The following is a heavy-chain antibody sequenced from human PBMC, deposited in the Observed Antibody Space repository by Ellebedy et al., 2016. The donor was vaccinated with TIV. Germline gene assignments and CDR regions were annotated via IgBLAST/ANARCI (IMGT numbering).Heavy chain of an antibody. CDR1: GHTFRGYY. Sequence: ASVKVSCKASGHTFRGYYIHWVRQAPGRGLEWMGWINPNSGGTNHAQKFQGRLTLTTETSINTAYMELNRLTSDDTAMYYCARDEVVGASRGYQFYGMDVWGQGTTVTVSS. CDR2: INPNSGGT. CDR3: ARDEVVGASRGYQFYGMDV. V-gene: IGHV1-2*02. J-gene: IGHJ6*02. D-gene: IGHD6-25*01.